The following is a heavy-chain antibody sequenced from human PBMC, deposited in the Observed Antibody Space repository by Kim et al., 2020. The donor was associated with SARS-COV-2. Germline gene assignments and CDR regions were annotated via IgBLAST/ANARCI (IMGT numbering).Heavy chain of an antibody. Sequence: GGSLRLSCAASGFTFRSYGIHWVLQAPGKGLEWVAVISYDGSNKYYADSVKGRFTISRDNSKNTLYLQMNSLRAEDTAVYYCAKEEGSGYSSGWTYYYYGMDVWGQGTTVTVSS. V-gene: IGHV3-30*18. CDR1: GFTFRSYG. CDR2: ISYDGSNK. J-gene: IGHJ6*02. CDR3: AKEEGSGYSSGWTYYYYGMDV. D-gene: IGHD6-19*01.